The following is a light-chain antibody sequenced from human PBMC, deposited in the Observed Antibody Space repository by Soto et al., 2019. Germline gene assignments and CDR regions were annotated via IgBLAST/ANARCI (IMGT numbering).Light chain of an antibody. CDR1: SSDVGGYDY. V-gene: IGLV2-14*01. CDR3: SSYAGSNIHYV. CDR2: EVS. J-gene: IGLJ1*01. Sequence: QSALAQPASVSGSPGQSITISCTGSSSDVGGYDYVSWYQQLPGKAPKLMISEVSNRPSGVSDRFSGSKSDNTASLTISGLQDEDEGDYFCSSYAGSNIHYVFGTGTKVTVL.